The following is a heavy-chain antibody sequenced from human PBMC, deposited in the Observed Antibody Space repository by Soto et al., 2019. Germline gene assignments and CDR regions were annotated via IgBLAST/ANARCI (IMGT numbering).Heavy chain of an antibody. J-gene: IGHJ4*02. CDR3: ARGETYYYDSSGYYGDFDY. CDR2: IIPIFGTA. V-gene: IGHV1-69*13. D-gene: IGHD3-22*01. Sequence: SVKVSCKASGGTFSSYAISWVRQAPGQGLEWMGGIIPIFGTANYAQKFQGRVTITADESTSTAYMELSSLRSEDTAVYYCARGETYYYDSSGYYGDFDYWGQGTLVTVSS. CDR1: GGTFSSYA.